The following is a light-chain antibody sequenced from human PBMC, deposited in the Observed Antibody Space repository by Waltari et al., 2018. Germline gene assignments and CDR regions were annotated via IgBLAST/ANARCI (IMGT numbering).Light chain of an antibody. J-gene: IGKJ4*01. CDR2: WAS. Sequence: DIVMTQSPDSLAVSLGERANINCKSSQSVLYSSNNKNYLAWYQQKPGQPPKLLIYWASTRESGVPDRFSGSGSGTDFTLTISSLQAEDVAVYYCQQYYSPATFGGGTKVEIK. CDR1: QSVLYSSNNKNY. V-gene: IGKV4-1*01. CDR3: QQYYSPAT.